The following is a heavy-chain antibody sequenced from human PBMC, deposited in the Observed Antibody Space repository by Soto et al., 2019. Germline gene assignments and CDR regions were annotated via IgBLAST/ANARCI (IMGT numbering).Heavy chain of an antibody. CDR2: IYYTGST. CDR1: GGSISSYY. J-gene: IGHJ6*02. Sequence: SETLSLTCTVSGGSISSYYWSWIRQPPGKGLEWIGYIYYTGSTNYNPSLKSRVTMSVDTSKNQFSMKLSSVTAADTAVYYCARDRREYYDILTGNYYYGMDVWGQGTTVTVSS. V-gene: IGHV4-59*01. CDR3: ARDRREYYDILTGNYYYGMDV. D-gene: IGHD3-9*01.